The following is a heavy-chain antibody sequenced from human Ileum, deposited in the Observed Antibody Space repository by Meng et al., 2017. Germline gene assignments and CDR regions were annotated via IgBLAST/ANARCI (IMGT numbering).Heavy chain of an antibody. CDR1: GGSISSGDYY. D-gene: IGHD2-8*01. CDR3: ARAPKYCTNAVCSRPLDS. J-gene: IGHJ4*02. Sequence: QAQLQESGPRLVKPSQTLSLTCTVSGGSISSGDYYWSWVRQSPGKGPEWIGYIYSNGNTYSNPSLRGRLMISIDTSKNQFSLKLSSVTAADTAVYYCARAPKYCTNAVCSRPLDSWGQGTLVTVSS. CDR2: IYSNGNT. V-gene: IGHV4-30-4*01.